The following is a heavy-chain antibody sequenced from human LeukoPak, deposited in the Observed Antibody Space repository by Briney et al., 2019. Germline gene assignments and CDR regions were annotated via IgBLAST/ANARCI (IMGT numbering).Heavy chain of an antibody. Sequence: SGTLSLTCTVSGGSISSYYWSWIRQPPGKGLEWIGYIYYSGSTNHNPSLKSRVTISVDTSKNQFSLKLSSVTAADTAVYYCARDPATYYDFWSGWQSLGAFDIWGQGTMVTVSS. V-gene: IGHV4-59*01. CDR2: IYYSGST. CDR1: GGSISSYY. D-gene: IGHD3-3*01. CDR3: ARDPATYYDFWSGWQSLGAFDI. J-gene: IGHJ3*02.